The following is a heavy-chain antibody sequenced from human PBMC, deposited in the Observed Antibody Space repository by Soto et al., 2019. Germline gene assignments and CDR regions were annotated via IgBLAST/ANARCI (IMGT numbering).Heavy chain of an antibody. V-gene: IGHV2-70*11. CDR3: ARLTTSRYFFDY. D-gene: IGHD3-22*01. J-gene: IGHJ4*02. CDR1: GFSLSTSGMC. Sequence: PTLVNPTQTLTLTCSFSGFSLSTSGMCVSWIRQPPGKALEWLARIDWDDDKYYSTSLKTRLIISKDTSRNQVVLTMTNMDPVDTATYYCARLTTSRYFFDYWGQGTLVTVSS. CDR2: IDWDDDK.